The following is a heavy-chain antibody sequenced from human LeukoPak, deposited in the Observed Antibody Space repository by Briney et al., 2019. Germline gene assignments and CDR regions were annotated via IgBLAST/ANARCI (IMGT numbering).Heavy chain of an antibody. V-gene: IGHV3-53*01. J-gene: IGHJ4*02. CDR3: AKKQWLEYFDY. D-gene: IGHD6-19*01. CDR2: IYSGGST. CDR1: GFTVSSNY. Sequence: GGSLRLSCAASGFTVSSNYMSWVRQAPGKGLEWVSVIYSGGSTYYADSVKGRFTISRDNSKNTLYLQMNSLRAEDTAVYYCAKKQWLEYFDYWGQGTLVTVSS.